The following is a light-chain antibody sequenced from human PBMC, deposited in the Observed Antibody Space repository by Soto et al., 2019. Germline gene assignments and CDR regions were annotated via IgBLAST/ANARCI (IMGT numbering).Light chain of an antibody. CDR3: QRYDNLVPST. CDR2: DAS. V-gene: IGKV1-33*01. J-gene: IGKJ5*01. Sequence: DIQMTQSPSSLSASVGDRVTITCQASQDISNYLNWYQQKPGKAPKLLIYDASNLETGVTSRFSGGGSGTDFTFTISSLQPEDTATYCCQRYDNLVPSTFGQGTRLEIK. CDR1: QDISNY.